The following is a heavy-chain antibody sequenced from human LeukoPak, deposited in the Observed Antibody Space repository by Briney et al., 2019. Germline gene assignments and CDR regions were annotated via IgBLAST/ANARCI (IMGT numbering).Heavy chain of an antibody. CDR2: ISTDGNTK. Sequence: GRSLRLSCTASGFTFSSHVMHWAPQAPGKGLEWVAHISTDGNTKVYADSVRGRFTISRDNSENTVNLQMNSLRDEDTALYFCARSIRDPGEIWGQGTPVTVSS. CDR1: GFTFSSHV. V-gene: IGHV3-30*04. CDR3: ARSIRDPGEI. J-gene: IGHJ4*02. D-gene: IGHD7-27*01.